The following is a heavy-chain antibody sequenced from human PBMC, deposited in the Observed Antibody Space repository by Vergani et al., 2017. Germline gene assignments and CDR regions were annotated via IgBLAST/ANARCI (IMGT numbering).Heavy chain of an antibody. D-gene: IGHD2-2*01. V-gene: IGHV3-23*01. CDR1: GGSISSRSYY. J-gene: IGHJ6*02. Sequence: QLQESGPGLVKPSETLSLTCTVSGGSISSRSYYWGWIRQPPGKGLEWVSGISGSGGNTYYANSVKGRFTISRDNSKNTLYLQMNSLRADDTAVYYCAKGVYCSSTSCYEGRGYYYGMGVWGQGTTVTFSS. CDR3: AKGVYCSSTSCYEGRGYYYGMGV. CDR2: ISGSGGNT.